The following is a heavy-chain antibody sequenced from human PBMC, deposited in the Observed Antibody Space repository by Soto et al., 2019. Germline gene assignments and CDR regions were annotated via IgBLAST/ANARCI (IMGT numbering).Heavy chain of an antibody. Sequence: GPGVKNPGASVKVSCKTSGYRFTSYGISWVRQAPGQGLEWMGWVLPYNGDTNYAQKVQGRVTMTTDTSTTTAYMELRSLRSDDTAVYYCAKFWSGYLPDDWGQGTLVIVSS. D-gene: IGHD3-3*01. CDR2: VLPYNGDT. J-gene: IGHJ4*02. CDR3: AKFWSGYLPDD. CDR1: GYRFTSYG. V-gene: IGHV1-18*01.